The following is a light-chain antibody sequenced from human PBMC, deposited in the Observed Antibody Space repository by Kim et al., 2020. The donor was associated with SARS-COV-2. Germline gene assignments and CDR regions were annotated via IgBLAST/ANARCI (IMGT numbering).Light chain of an antibody. V-gene: IGKV1-33*01. J-gene: IGKJ4*01. CDR1: QDISNY. Sequence: DIQMTQSPSSLSASVGDRVNITCQASQDISNYLNWYQQKPGKAPKLLIYDASNLETGVPSRFSGSGSGTDFTFTINSLQPEDIATYYCQQYDNLPPSLTFGGGTKVDIK. CDR2: DAS. CDR3: QQYDNLPPSLT.